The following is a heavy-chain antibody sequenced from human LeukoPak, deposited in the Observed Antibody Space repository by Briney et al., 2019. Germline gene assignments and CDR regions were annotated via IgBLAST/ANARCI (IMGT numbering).Heavy chain of an antibody. J-gene: IGHJ3*02. Sequence: PGGSLRLSCAASGFIVSTKYMSWVRQAPGKGLEWVSVLYSGGTTYYADSVKGRFTISRDNSKNTLYLQMGSLRAEDMAVYYCARGMYQLLRAAFDIWGQGTMVTVSS. CDR3: ARGMYQLLRAAFDI. V-gene: IGHV3-66*01. D-gene: IGHD2-2*01. CDR1: GFIVSTKY. CDR2: LYSGGTT.